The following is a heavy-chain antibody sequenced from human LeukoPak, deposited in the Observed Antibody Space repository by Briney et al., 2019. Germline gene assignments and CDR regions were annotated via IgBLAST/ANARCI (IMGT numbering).Heavy chain of an antibody. J-gene: IGHJ4*02. CDR3: AKAESSSWYGLIDY. CDR2: ISGSGGST. V-gene: IGHV3-23*01. D-gene: IGHD6-13*01. CDR1: GFTFSSYA. Sequence: PGGSLRLSCAASGFTFSSYAMSWVRQAPGKGLEWVSAISGSGGSTYYADSVNGRFTISRDNSKNTLYLQMNSLRAEDTAVYYCAKAESSSWYGLIDYWGQGTLVTVSS.